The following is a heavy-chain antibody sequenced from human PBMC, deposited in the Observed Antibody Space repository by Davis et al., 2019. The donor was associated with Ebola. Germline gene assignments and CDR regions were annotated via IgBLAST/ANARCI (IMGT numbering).Heavy chain of an antibody. Sequence: SVPVSCLASLYTFIDYNIFRLPHAPGSGLEWLGRVILKSGATNYAQKFQGRVTMSRDTSIRRAYMELSRLTSDDTAVYYCARGHNAGFEYWGQGTLVNVSS. J-gene: IGHJ4*02. CDR1: LYTFIDYN. CDR2: VILKSGAT. CDR3: ARGHNAGFEY. D-gene: IGHD1-1*01. V-gene: IGHV1-2*06.